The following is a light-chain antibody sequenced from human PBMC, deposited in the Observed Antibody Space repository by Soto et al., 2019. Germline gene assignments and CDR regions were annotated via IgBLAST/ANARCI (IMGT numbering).Light chain of an antibody. CDR1: QDVSNY. CDR3: QNYNGAPWT. Sequence: MTQSPSSLSASVGDRVTITCRASQDVSNYLAWYQQKPGKVPKLLIYAASTLQSGVPSRFSGSGSGADFTLTISSLQPEDVATYYCQNYNGAPWTFGQGTKVEIE. J-gene: IGKJ1*01. V-gene: IGKV1-27*01. CDR2: AAS.